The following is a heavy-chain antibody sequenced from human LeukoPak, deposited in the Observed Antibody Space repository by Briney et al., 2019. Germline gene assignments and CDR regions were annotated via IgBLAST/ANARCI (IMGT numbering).Heavy chain of an antibody. CDR1: GFTFDDYA. Sequence: GGSLRLSCAASGFTFDDYAMHWVRQAPGKGLEWVAFIRYDGSNKYYADSVKGRFTISRDNSKNTLYLQMNSLRAEDTAVYYCAKDFRSWARQNDAFDIWGQGTMVTVSS. CDR3: AKDFRSWARQNDAFDI. CDR2: IRYDGSNK. J-gene: IGHJ3*02. D-gene: IGHD1-26*01. V-gene: IGHV3-30*02.